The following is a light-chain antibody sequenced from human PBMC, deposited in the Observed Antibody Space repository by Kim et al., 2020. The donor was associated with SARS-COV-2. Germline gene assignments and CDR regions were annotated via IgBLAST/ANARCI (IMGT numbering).Light chain of an antibody. V-gene: IGKV1-5*01. CDR1: QTISSG. CDR3: QLYNTFWT. CDR2: EAS. Sequence: SAAVGDRVTITCRASQTISSGLAWYQQKPGKVPKVLIYEASTLQSGVPTRFSGSGSGTEFTLTISSLQPDDFATYYCQLYNTFWTFGQGTKVEIK. J-gene: IGKJ1*01.